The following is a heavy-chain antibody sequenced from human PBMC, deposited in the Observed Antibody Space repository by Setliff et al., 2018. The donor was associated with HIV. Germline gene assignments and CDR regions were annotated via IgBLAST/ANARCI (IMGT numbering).Heavy chain of an antibody. V-gene: IGHV7-4-1*02. Sequence: ASVKVSCKASGYTFTSYAMNWVRQAPGQGLEWMGWINTNTGNPTYAQGFTGRFVFSLDTSVSTAYLQISSLKAEDTAVYYCARDCDPGILRYFDRYPDAFDIWGQGTMVTVS. CDR1: GYTFTSYA. CDR2: INTNTGNP. D-gene: IGHD3-9*01. CDR3: ARDCDPGILRYFDRYPDAFDI. J-gene: IGHJ3*02.